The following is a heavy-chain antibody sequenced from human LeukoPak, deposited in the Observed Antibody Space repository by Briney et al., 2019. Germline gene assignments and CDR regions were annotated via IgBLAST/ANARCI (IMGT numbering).Heavy chain of an antibody. J-gene: IGHJ5*02. Sequence: GGSLRLSCAASGFTFSDYYMSWIRQAPGKGLEWVSYISRSSSTMYYADSVKGRFTISRDNAKNSLYLQMNSLRAEDTAVYYCARDSSDWYHWFDPWGQGTLVTVSS. CDR1: GFTFSDYY. CDR3: ARDSSDWYHWFDP. D-gene: IGHD6-19*01. CDR2: ISRSSSTM. V-gene: IGHV3-11*04.